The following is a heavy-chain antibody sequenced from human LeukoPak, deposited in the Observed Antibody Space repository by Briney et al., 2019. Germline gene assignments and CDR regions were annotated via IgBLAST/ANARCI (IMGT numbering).Heavy chain of an antibody. CDR3: ATGRLYYYGSGSLNWFDP. D-gene: IGHD3-10*01. CDR2: FDPEDGET. Sequence: ASVKVSCKVSGYTLTELSMHWVRQAPGKGREGMGGFDPEDGETIYAQKFQGRVTMTEDTSTDTAYMELSSLRSEDTAVYYCATGRLYYYGSGSLNWFDPWGQGTLVTVSS. CDR1: GYTLTELS. J-gene: IGHJ5*02. V-gene: IGHV1-24*01.